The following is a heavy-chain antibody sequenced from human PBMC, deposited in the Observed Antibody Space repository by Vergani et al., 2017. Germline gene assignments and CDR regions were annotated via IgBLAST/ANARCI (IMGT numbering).Heavy chain of an antibody. CDR1: GFTFDDYA. J-gene: IGHJ4*02. D-gene: IGHD2-2*01. CDR3: AKSPAVPDYFDH. Sequence: EVQLVESGGGLVQPGRSLRLSCAASGFTFDDYAMHWVRQAPGKGLEWVSGISWNSGSIGYADSVKGRFTISRDNAKNSLYLQMNSLRAEDTALYYCAKSPAVPDYFDHWGQGTLVTVSS. CDR2: ISWNSGSI. V-gene: IGHV3-9*01.